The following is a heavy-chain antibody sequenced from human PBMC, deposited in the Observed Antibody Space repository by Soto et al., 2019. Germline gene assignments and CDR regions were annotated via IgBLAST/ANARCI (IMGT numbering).Heavy chain of an antibody. D-gene: IGHD7-27*01. V-gene: IGHV3-23*01. Sequence: GGSLRLSCAASGFTFSSFAMSWVRQAPGKGLEWVSAISDSGVSTYYADSVKGRFIIFRDNSKNTLYLQMDSLRAEDTALYYCAKWGNDWGYYYYGMDVWGQGTTVTVSS. J-gene: IGHJ6*02. CDR2: ISDSGVST. CDR1: GFTFSSFA. CDR3: AKWGNDWGYYYYGMDV.